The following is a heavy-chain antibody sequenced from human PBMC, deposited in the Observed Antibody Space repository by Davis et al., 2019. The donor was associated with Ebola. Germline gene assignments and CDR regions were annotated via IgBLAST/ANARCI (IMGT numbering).Heavy chain of an antibody. J-gene: IGHJ4*02. V-gene: IGHV3-30*02. CDR3: ARDRDYFDS. CDR2: IPNDGSHK. Sequence: PAGSLTLSCAVSGFTFSSYSMHWVRQAPGKGLEWVAFIPNDGSHKNYADSVKGRFTISRDNSKNTLYLQMNSLRAEDTAVYYCARDRDYFDSWGQGTLVTVSS. CDR1: GFTFSSYS.